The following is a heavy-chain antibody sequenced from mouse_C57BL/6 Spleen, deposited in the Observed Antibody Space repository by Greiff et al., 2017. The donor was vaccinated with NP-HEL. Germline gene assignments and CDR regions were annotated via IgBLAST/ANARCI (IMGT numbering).Heavy chain of an antibody. J-gene: IGHJ2*01. Sequence: EVQLQESGPGLVKPSQSLSLTCSVTGYSITSGYYWNWIRQFPGNKLEWMGYISYDGSNNYNPSLKNRISITRDTSKNQFFLKLNSVTTEDTATYYCARDRGYDGYYAGFDYWGQGTTLTVSS. V-gene: IGHV3-6*01. CDR2: ISYDGSN. CDR3: ARDRGYDGYYAGFDY. CDR1: GYSITSGYY. D-gene: IGHD2-3*01.